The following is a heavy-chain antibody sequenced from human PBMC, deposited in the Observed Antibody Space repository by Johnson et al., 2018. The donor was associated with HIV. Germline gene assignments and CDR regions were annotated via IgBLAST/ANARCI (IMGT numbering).Heavy chain of an antibody. V-gene: IGHV3-30*14. D-gene: IGHD3-22*01. CDR3: ARRFYDSSGAGFDI. CDR2: ISYDGSKK. Sequence: QVQLVESGGGVVQPGRSLRLSCAASGFTFSNYAMHWVRQAPGKGLEWVAVISYDGSKKNYADSVKGRFSISRDNSKNTVYLQMGSLRAEDMAVYYCARRFYDSSGAGFDIWGQGTMVTVSS. J-gene: IGHJ3*02. CDR1: GFTFSNYA.